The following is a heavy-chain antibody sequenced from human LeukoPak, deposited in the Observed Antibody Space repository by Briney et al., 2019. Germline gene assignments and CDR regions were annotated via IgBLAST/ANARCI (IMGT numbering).Heavy chain of an antibody. CDR3: AKATSRMTRVTSPLGY. Sequence: GGSLRLSCAASGFTFSSYAMSWVRQAPGKGLEWLSAISGSGGGTYYADSVKGRFTISRDNSKNTLYLQMNSLRAEDTAVYYCAKATSRMTRVTSPLGYWGQGTLVTVSS. CDR2: ISGSGGGT. CDR1: GFTFSSYA. V-gene: IGHV3-23*01. D-gene: IGHD4-17*01. J-gene: IGHJ4*02.